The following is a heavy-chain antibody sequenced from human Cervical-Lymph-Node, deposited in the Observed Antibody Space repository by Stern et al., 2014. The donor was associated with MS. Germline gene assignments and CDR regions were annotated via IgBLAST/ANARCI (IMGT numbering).Heavy chain of an antibody. D-gene: IGHD2-15*01. Sequence: QVQLVQSGAEVKKPGSSVNVSCKASGGTFSSRYAITWMRQAPRHGLEGMGRIIPILGLPNYAQKFQGRVTITADTSTSTAYMELSSLRSEDTAVYYCARGVVSNRAAATLHNLFDPWGQGTLVTVSS. CDR1: GGTFSSRYA. J-gene: IGHJ5*02. V-gene: IGHV1-69*04. CDR3: ARGVVSNRAAATLHNLFDP. CDR2: IIPILGLP.